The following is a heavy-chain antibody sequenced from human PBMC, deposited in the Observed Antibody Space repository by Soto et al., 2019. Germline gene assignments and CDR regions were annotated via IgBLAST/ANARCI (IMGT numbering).Heavy chain of an antibody. D-gene: IGHD3-3*01. J-gene: IGHJ4*02. CDR2: IVPMFGTS. V-gene: IGHV1-69*06. CDR1: GGTSTRYA. Sequence: QERLVQSGAEVRKPGSSVTVSCKVTGGTSTRYAINWVRQAPGQGLEWMGGIVPMFGTSKYAQKFKGRGTITADTSTNIAYMELRSLRSEDTAVYYCNRGSEYDFWSGYLWGQGTLVSVSS. CDR3: NRGSEYDFWSGYL.